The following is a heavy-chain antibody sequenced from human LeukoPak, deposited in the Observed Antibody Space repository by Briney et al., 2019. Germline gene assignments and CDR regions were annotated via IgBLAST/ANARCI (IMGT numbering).Heavy chain of an antibody. CDR1: GFTFSDYY. CDR2: ISGPGTTT. CDR3: ASRYSPFDF. V-gene: IGHV3-11*04. Sequence: WGSLRLSCAVSGFTFSDYYMSWIRQAPGKGLEWVSYISGPGTTTYYADSVRGRFTISRDNAKNSLYLQMNSLRAEDTAVYYCASRYSPFDFWGQGTLVTVSS. J-gene: IGHJ4*02. D-gene: IGHD3-16*02.